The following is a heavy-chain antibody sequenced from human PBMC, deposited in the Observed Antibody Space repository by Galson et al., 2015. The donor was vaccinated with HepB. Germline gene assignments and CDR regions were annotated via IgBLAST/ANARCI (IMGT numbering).Heavy chain of an antibody. CDR3: ARDEAGQYYKFQYMDV. CDR1: GFTFSSYA. Sequence: SLRLSCAASGFTFSSYAMHWVRQAPGKGLEWVAAISYDGNKKYYADSVKGRFVVSRNNIDNAVFLHIRSLRGEDTAVYYCARDEAGQYYKFQYMDVWGKGTTV. CDR2: ISYDGNKK. J-gene: IGHJ6*03. V-gene: IGHV3-30*03. D-gene: IGHD2/OR15-2a*01.